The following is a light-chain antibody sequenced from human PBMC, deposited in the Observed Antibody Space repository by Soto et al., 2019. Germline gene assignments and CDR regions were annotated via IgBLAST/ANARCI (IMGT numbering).Light chain of an antibody. CDR2: KAF. V-gene: IGKV1-5*03. CDR3: QQWHSYSWT. J-gene: IGKJ1*01. Sequence: DIQLTQSPSTLSASVGDRVIITCRASQSPSGWLAWYRLKPGKPPKLLICKAFTLGIGVPSRISGSESGTEFTLTISSLQPDDFATYYCQQWHSYSWTFGQGPKVEI. CDR1: QSPSGW.